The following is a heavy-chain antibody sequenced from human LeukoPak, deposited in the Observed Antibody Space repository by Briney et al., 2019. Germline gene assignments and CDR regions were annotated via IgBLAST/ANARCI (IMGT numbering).Heavy chain of an antibody. V-gene: IGHV4-59*01. CDR3: ARADLFGVVSH. CDR2: IYYSGST. CDR1: GGSISSYY. J-gene: IGHJ4*02. D-gene: IGHD3-3*01. Sequence: SETLSLTCTVSGGSISSYYWSWIRQPPGKGLEWIGYIYYSGSTNYNPSLKSRVTISVDTSKNQFSLKLSSVTAADTAVYYCARADLFGVVSHWGQGTLVTVSS.